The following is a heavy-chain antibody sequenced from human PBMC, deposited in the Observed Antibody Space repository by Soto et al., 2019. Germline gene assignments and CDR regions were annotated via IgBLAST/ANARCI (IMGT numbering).Heavy chain of an antibody. CDR2: IGTLSDT. CDR3: VRGRSFSYDSTPPPRFDP. Sequence: PGGSLRLSCAASGFTFGSFDIHWVRQAPGKGLEWVSGIGTLSDTFYGGSVQGRFTISRENAKNSVYLQMNSLRAGDTAVYYCVRGRSFSYDSTPPPRFDPWGQGTLVTVSS. D-gene: IGHD3-10*01. CDR1: GFTFGSFD. V-gene: IGHV3-13*01. J-gene: IGHJ5*02.